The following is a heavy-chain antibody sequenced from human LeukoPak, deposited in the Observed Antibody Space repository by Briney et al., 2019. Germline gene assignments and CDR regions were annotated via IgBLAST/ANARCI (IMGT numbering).Heavy chain of an antibody. V-gene: IGHV4-34*01. Sequence: SETLSLTCSVYGGSFSAYYWTWIRQSPGKGLEWIGEINHSGSTNYNPSLKSRVSISVDTSKNQFSLNLRSVTAADTAVYYCARGFDSKSTYFDYWGQGTLVTVSS. J-gene: IGHJ4*02. CDR3: ARGFDSKSTYFDY. D-gene: IGHD2-21*01. CDR2: INHSGST. CDR1: GGSFSAYY.